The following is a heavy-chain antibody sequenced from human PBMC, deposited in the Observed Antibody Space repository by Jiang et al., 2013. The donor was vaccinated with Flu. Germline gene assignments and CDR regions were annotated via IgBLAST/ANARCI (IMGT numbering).Heavy chain of an antibody. D-gene: IGHD3-3*02. J-gene: IGHJ6*02. CDR3: ARDFIFEVGVPQSGSYYGMDV. V-gene: IGHV3-21*01. Sequence: VQLLESGGGLVKPGGSLRLSCAASGFTFSSYSMNWVRQAPGKGLEWVSSISSSSSYIYYADSVKGRFTISRDNAKNSLYLQMNSLRAEDTAVYYCARDFIFEVGVPQSGSYYGMDVWGQGTTVTVSS. CDR2: ISSSSSYI. CDR1: GFTFSSYS.